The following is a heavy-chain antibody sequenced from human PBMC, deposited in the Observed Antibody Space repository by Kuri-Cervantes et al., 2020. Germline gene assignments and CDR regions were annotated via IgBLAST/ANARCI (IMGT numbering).Heavy chain of an antibody. D-gene: IGHD6-13*01. Sequence: GGSLRLSCAASGFTFISYSMHWVRQAPGKGLEWVAVISYDGSNKYYADSVKGRFTISRDNSKNTLYLQMNSLRAEDTAVYYCARSIAAAGIELDYWGQGTLVTVSS. CDR1: GFTFISYS. CDR2: ISYDGSNK. CDR3: ARSIAAAGIELDY. V-gene: IGHV3-30*07. J-gene: IGHJ4*02.